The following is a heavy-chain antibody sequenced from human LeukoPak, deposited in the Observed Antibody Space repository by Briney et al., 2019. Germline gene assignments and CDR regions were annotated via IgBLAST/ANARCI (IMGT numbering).Heavy chain of an antibody. D-gene: IGHD3-3*01. CDR1: GYTFTSYY. CDR3: ARENDFWSGYYRKPFYFDY. J-gene: IGHJ4*02. CDR2: INPSGGST. Sequence: GASVKVSCKASGYTFTSYYMHWGRQAPGQGLEWMGIINPSGGSTSYAQKFQGRVTMTRDTSTSTVYMELSSLSSEDTAVYYCARENDFWSGYYRKPFYFDYWGQGTLVTVSS. V-gene: IGHV1-46*01.